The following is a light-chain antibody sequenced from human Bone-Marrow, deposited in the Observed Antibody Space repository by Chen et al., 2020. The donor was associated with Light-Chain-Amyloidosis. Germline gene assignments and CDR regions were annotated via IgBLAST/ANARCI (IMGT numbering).Light chain of an antibody. CDR2: GAS. V-gene: IGKV1-9*01. Sequence: IQLTQSPSSLSVSVGDRVTITCRASQGINNYLAWYQQRPGKAPKLLIYGASTLQNAVPSRFSGGGSGTDFSLAISSLQPEDFATYYCQQFDSYPYTFGRGTKLEIK. J-gene: IGKJ2*01. CDR1: QGINNY. CDR3: QQFDSYPYT.